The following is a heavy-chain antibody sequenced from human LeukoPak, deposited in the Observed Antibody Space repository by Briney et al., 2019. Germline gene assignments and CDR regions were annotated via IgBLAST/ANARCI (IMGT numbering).Heavy chain of an antibody. CDR1: GFTFDDYA. D-gene: IGHD2-2*01. J-gene: IGHJ4*02. CDR2: ISGDGRST. Sequence: GGSLRLSCAASGFTFDDYAMLWVRQPPGKGLEWVSLISGDGRSTYYADSVKGRFTISRDNSKNSLYLQMNSLRTEDTALYYCTKGRKGCSSTNCYGNFDYWGQGTLATVSS. V-gene: IGHV3-43*02. CDR3: TKGRKGCSSTNCYGNFDY.